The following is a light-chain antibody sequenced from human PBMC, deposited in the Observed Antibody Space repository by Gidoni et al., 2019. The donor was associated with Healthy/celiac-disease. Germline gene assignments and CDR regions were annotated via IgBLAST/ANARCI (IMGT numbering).Light chain of an antibody. Sequence: IVFTHSPRTLSLSPGERANLSCRASQSVSSSYLDWYQQKPGQAPRLLIYGASSRATGIPDRFSGSGSGTDFTLTISRLEPEDFAVYYCQQYGRSPSTFGQGTRLEIK. CDR1: QSVSSSY. CDR3: QQYGRSPST. CDR2: GAS. J-gene: IGKJ5*01. V-gene: IGKV3-20*01.